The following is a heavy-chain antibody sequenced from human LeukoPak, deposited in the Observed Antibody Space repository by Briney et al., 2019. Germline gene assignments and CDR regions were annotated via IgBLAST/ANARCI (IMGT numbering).Heavy chain of an antibody. D-gene: IGHD1-26*01. J-gene: IGHJ4*02. V-gene: IGHV3-43*02. CDR3: AKLTFPELQPDFDY. CDR2: ISGDGGST. Sequence: GGSLRLSCAASGFTFDDYAMHWVRQAPGKGLEWVSLISGDGGSTYYADSVKGRFTISRDNSKNSLYLQMNSLRTEDTALYYCAKLTFPELQPDFDYWGQGTLVTVSS. CDR1: GFTFDDYA.